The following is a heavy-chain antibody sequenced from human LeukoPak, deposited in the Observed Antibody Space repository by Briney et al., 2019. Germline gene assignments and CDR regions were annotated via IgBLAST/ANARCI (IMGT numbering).Heavy chain of an antibody. CDR3: ARHRVAVAGRGRDFDY. Sequence: PSETLSLTCAVYGGSFSGYYWSWIRQPPGKGLEWIGEINHSGSTNYNPSLKSRVTISVDTSKNQFSLKLSSVTAADTAVYYCARHRVAVAGRGRDFDYWGQGTLVTVSS. J-gene: IGHJ4*02. CDR2: INHSGST. V-gene: IGHV4-34*01. CDR1: GGSFSGYY. D-gene: IGHD6-19*01.